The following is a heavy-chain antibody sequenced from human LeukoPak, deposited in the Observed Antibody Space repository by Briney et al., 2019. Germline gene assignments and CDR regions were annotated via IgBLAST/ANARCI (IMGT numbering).Heavy chain of an antibody. CDR2: INHSGSA. CDR1: GGSFSGYY. V-gene: IGHV4-34*01. Sequence: SETLSLTCAVYGGSFSGYYWSWIRQPPGKGLEWIGEINHSGSANYNPSLKSRVTISVDTSKSQFSLKLSSVTAADTAVYYCARGYYSNPDYWGQGTLVTVSS. J-gene: IGHJ4*02. CDR3: ARGYYSNPDY. D-gene: IGHD4-11*01.